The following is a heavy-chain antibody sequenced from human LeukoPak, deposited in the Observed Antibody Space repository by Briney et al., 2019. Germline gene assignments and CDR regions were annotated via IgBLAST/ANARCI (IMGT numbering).Heavy chain of an antibody. CDR1: GGSISSYY. J-gene: IGHJ4*02. Sequence: PSETLSLTCTVSGGSISSYYWSWIRQPPGKGLEWIGYIYYSGSTTFNSSLKSRVTMSVDTSKNQFSLKLSSVTAADTAVYYCARGVYIAAAQYGYWGQGTLVTVSS. D-gene: IGHD6-13*01. V-gene: IGHV4-59*08. CDR2: IYYSGST. CDR3: ARGVYIAAAQYGY.